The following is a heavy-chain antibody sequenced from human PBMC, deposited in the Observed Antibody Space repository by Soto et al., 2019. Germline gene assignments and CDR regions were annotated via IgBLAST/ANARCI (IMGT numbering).Heavy chain of an antibody. D-gene: IGHD6-19*01. CDR1: RFTFSSYA. J-gene: IGHJ4*02. V-gene: IGHV3-23*01. CDR3: AKDRKSGSGWYWDY. Sequence: GGSLRLSCAASRFTFSSYAMSWVRQAPGKGLEWVSAITASGSTTYYADSVKGRFTISRDNSKNTLYLQMNSLRAEDTAVYHCAKDRKSGSGWYWDYWGQGTLVTVSS. CDR2: ITASGSTT.